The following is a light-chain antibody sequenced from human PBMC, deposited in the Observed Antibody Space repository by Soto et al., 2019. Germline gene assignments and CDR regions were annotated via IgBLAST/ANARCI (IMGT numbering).Light chain of an antibody. CDR1: QSVSSTY. CDR3: QYYGSSPWT. Sequence: EIVLTQSPGTLSLSPGERATLSCRASQSVSSTYLAWYQHKPGQAPRLLIYGASSRATGIPDRFGGSGSGTDFTLTISRLEPEDFAVYYCQYYGSSPWTFGQGTKVEIK. CDR2: GAS. J-gene: IGKJ1*01. V-gene: IGKV3-20*01.